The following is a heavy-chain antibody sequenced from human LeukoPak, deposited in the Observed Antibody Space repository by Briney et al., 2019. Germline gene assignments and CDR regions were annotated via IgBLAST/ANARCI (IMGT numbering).Heavy chain of an antibody. CDR1: RFPFSHYG. CDR2: IWSDGTNQ. Sequence: PGKSLTLSCVASQFRFPFSHYGMHWVRQAPGRGLEWVAVIWSDGTNQYYADSVKGRFTISRDNSQNTVYLQMNSLRVEDTAVYFCAKDAQRGFDYSNSLECWAQGTLVTVSS. CDR3: AKDAQRGFDYSNSLEC. J-gene: IGHJ4*02. V-gene: IGHV3-33*06. D-gene: IGHD4-11*01.